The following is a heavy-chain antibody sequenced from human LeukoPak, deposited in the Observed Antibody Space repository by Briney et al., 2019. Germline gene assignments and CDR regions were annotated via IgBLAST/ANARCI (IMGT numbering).Heavy chain of an antibody. CDR2: INPSGGST. Sequence: SVKVSCKASGCTFTRYYVHWVRPAPGQGLEWVGIINPSGGSTSYAQKFQGRVTMTRDMSTSTVYMELSSLRSEDTAVYYCAYWNYVYWGQGTLVTVSS. D-gene: IGHD1-7*01. CDR3: AYWNYVY. V-gene: IGHV1-46*01. CDR1: GCTFTRYY. J-gene: IGHJ4*02.